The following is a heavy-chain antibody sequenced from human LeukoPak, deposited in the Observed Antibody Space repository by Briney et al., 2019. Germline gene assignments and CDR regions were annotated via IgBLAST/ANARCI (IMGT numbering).Heavy chain of an antibody. CDR1: GFTFSSYR. Sequence: PGGSLRLSCAASGFTFSSYRMSWVRQAPGKGLEWVANIKQDGTEKYYVDSVKGRFTISRDNAKSSLYLQMNSLRAEDTAVYYCARDIRGGTMVRGVTAKVDAFDIWGQGTMVTVSS. D-gene: IGHD3-10*01. CDR2: IKQDGTEK. CDR3: ARDIRGGTMVRGVTAKVDAFDI. V-gene: IGHV3-7*01. J-gene: IGHJ3*02.